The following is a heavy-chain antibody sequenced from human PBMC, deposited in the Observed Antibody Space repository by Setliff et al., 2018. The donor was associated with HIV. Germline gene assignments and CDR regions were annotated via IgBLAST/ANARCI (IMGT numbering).Heavy chain of an antibody. V-gene: IGHV1-69*13. CDR2: IIPIARAP. Sequence: ASVKVSCKASGGIFNTYGMNWVRQAPGQGLEWVGGIIPIARAPNYAQKFQGRVTITADESTTTVYMEVRSLKSEDTALYYCARGPLYGYDRGYFDYWGQGTLVTVSS. D-gene: IGHD5-12*01. CDR1: GGIFNTYG. CDR3: ARGPLYGYDRGYFDY. J-gene: IGHJ4*02.